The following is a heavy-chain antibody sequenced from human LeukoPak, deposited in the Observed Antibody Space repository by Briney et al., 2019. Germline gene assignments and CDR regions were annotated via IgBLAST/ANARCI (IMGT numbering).Heavy chain of an antibody. CDR1: GDSISTYY. Sequence: SETLSLTCTVSGDSISTYYWSWIRQPPGKGLEWIGYIYYSGSTNYNPSLKSRVTLSVDTSKNQFSLKLSSVTAADTAVYYCARGGLTFDYWGQGTLVTVSA. D-gene: IGHD1-26*01. V-gene: IGHV4-59*12. CDR3: ARGGLTFDY. CDR2: IYYSGST. J-gene: IGHJ4*02.